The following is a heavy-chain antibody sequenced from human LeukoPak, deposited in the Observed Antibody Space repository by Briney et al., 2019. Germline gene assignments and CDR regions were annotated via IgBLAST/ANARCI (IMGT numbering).Heavy chain of an antibody. CDR1: GFTFSSYG. V-gene: IGHV3-30*03. D-gene: IGHD3-22*01. CDR2: ISYDGSNK. Sequence: GRSLRLSCAASGFTFSSYGMHWVRQAPGKGLEWVAVISYDGSNKYYADSVKGRFTISRDNSKNTLYLQMNSLRAEDAAVYYCARDRDYYALDYWGQGTLVTVSS. CDR3: ARDRDYYALDY. J-gene: IGHJ4*02.